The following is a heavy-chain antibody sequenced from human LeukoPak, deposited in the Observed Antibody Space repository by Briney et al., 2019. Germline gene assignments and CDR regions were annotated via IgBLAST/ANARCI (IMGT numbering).Heavy chain of an antibody. J-gene: IGHJ5*02. CDR3: ARDSVVATIVDWFDP. V-gene: IGHV3-21*01. CDR2: ISSSSSYI. Sequence: GGSLRLSCAASGFTFSSYSMNWVRQAPGKGPEWVSSISSSSSYIYYADSVKGRFTISRDNAKNSLYLQMSSLRAEDTAVYYCARDSVVATIVDWFDPWGQGTLVTVSS. D-gene: IGHD5-12*01. CDR1: GFTFSSYS.